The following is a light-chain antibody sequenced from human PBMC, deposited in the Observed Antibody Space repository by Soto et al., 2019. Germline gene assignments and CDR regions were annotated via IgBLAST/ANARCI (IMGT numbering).Light chain of an antibody. Sequence: EIVLTQSPATLSLSPGERATLSCRASQSVSSYLAWYQQKPGQAPRLLIYDASNRATGIPTRFSGSGSGTDFTLTISSLEPEDFAVYYCQQRGNWPRETITFGQGKRLEIK. V-gene: IGKV3-11*01. CDR3: QQRGNWPRETIT. J-gene: IGKJ5*01. CDR1: QSVSSY. CDR2: DAS.